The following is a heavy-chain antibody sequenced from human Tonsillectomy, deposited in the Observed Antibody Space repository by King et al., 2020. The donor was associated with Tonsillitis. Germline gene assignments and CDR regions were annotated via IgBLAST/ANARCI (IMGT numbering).Heavy chain of an antibody. CDR1: GFTFSSYW. CDR3: ARDTFGPNDY. J-gene: IGHJ4*02. D-gene: IGHD3-16*01. V-gene: IGHV3-74*01. Sequence: VQLVESGGGLVQPGGSLRLSCAASGFTFSSYWMHWVRQAPGKGLGWVSRIDPDGIATTYTASLKGRFTISRDNAKNTLYLKMNSLRTEDTAVYYCARDTFGPNDYWGQGTLVTVSS. CDR2: IDPDGIAT.